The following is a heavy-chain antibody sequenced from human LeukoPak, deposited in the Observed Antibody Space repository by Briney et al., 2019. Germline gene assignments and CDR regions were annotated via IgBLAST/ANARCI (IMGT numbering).Heavy chain of an antibody. CDR3: AKVLPTSGWSSSCYFDY. Sequence: GSLRLSCAASGFTFSSYSMNWVRQAPGKGLEWASAVSGNGGLTYYADSVKGRFIISRDNSKNTLSLQMNSLRAEDTAMYYCAKVLPTSGWSSSCYFDYWGQGTLVTVSS. J-gene: IGHJ4*02. V-gene: IGHV3-23*01. CDR2: VSGNGGLT. D-gene: IGHD6-19*01. CDR1: GFTFSSYS.